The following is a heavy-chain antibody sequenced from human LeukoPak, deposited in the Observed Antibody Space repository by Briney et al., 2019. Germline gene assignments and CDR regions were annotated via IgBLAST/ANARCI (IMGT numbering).Heavy chain of an antibody. CDR1: GGSFSGYY. D-gene: IGHD3-10*01. V-gene: IGHV4-34*01. CDR2: INHSGST. Sequence: SETLSLTCAVYGGSFSGYYWSWIRQPPGKGLEWIGEINHSGSTNYNPSLKSRVTISVDTSKNQFSLKLSSVTAADTAVYYCARRGITMVRGVIGYWAQGTLVTVSS. J-gene: IGHJ4*02. CDR3: ARRGITMVRGVIGY.